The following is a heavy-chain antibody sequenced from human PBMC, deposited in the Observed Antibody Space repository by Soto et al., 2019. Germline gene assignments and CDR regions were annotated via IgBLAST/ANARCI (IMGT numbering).Heavy chain of an antibody. CDR3: ARGITREHIVVGTELYGMDV. J-gene: IGHJ6*04. Sequence: AVKFSFKASVYTFTSYYMHWLRQAPVQGLECIGIINPSGGSTSYAQKFQGRVTMTRDTSTRTVYMELSSLRAEDTAVYYCARGITREHIVVGTELYGMDVWR. CDR2: INPSGGST. D-gene: IGHD2-21*02. CDR1: VYTFTSYY. V-gene: IGHV1-46*01.